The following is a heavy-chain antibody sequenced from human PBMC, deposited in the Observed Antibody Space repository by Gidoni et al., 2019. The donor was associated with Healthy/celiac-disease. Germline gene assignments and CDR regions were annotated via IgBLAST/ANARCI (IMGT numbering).Heavy chain of an antibody. Sequence: EVQLVESGGGLVQPGGSLILSCAASGFTFSSYAMQWVRQAPGKGLEYVSAISSNGGSTFYANSVKGRFTISRDNSKKTLYLQMGSLRAEDMAVYYCAREGSSVSFDYWGQGTLVTVSS. V-gene: IGHV3-64*01. CDR3: AREGSSVSFDY. CDR2: ISSNGGST. D-gene: IGHD2-2*01. CDR1: GFTFSSYA. J-gene: IGHJ4*02.